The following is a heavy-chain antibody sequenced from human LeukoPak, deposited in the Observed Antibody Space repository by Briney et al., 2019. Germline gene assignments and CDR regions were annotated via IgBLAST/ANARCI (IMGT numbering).Heavy chain of an antibody. Sequence: SETLSLTCTVSGGSISSYYWSWIRQPPGKGLEWIGYIYYSGSTNYNPSLKSRVTISVDTSKNQFSLKLSSVTAADTAVYYCAGDRGGGADYWGQGNLV. CDR2: IYYSGST. CDR3: AGDRGGGADY. V-gene: IGHV4-59*01. D-gene: IGHD3-16*01. CDR1: GGSISSYY. J-gene: IGHJ4*02.